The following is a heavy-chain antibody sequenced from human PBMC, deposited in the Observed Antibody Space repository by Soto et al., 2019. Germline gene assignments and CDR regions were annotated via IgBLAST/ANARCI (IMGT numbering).Heavy chain of an antibody. Sequence: SGPTLVNPTQTLTLTCTFSGFSLSTSGMCVSWIRQPPGKALEWLALIDWDDDKYYSTSLKTRLTISKDTSKNQVVLTMTNTDPVDTATYYCARRGGLENSYYYYGMDVWGQGTTVTVSS. V-gene: IGHV2-70*01. J-gene: IGHJ6*02. CDR3: ARRGGLENSYYYYGMDV. CDR1: GFSLSTSGMC. D-gene: IGHD3-16*01. CDR2: IDWDDDK.